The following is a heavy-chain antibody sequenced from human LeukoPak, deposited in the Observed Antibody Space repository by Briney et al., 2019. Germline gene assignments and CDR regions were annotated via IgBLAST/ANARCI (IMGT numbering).Heavy chain of an antibody. CDR3: ARGPTYSSSWYGSYAFDI. CDR2: SSPYNGNT. D-gene: IGHD6-13*01. CDR1: GYTFTSYG. J-gene: IGHJ3*02. V-gene: IGHV1-18*01. Sequence: ASVKVSCKASGYTFTSYGITWVRQAPGQGLEWMGWSSPYNGNTNYAQKLQGRVTMTTDTSTSTAYMELRSLRSDDTAVYYCARGPTYSSSWYGSYAFDIWGQGTMVTVSS.